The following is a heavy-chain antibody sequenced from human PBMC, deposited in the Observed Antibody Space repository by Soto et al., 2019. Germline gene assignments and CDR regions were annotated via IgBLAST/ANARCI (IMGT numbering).Heavy chain of an antibody. CDR2: ISPDVGPT. D-gene: IGHD2-15*01. CDR1: GYTFTTYY. Sequence: QVQLVQSGPEVKKPGASVKVSCKASGYTFTTYYMHWVRQAPGQGLEWMGIISPDVGPTSYAQEFQGRVTMTRDTSTSTVYMELSSLRSEDTAVYYCATRDSGHYWGQGTLVTVSS. CDR3: ATRDSGHY. V-gene: IGHV1-46*01. J-gene: IGHJ4*02.